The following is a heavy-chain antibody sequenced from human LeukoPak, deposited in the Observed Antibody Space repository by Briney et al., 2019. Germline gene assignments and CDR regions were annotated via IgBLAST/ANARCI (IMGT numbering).Heavy chain of an antibody. CDR1: GYTFTSYD. CDR3: ARGHRTLRSSWTYYFDY. J-gene: IGHJ4*02. CDR2: MNPNSGNT. Sequence: GASVKVSCKASGYTFTSYDINWVRQATGQGLEWMGSMNPNSGNTGYTQKFQGRVTMTRNTSISTAYMELSSLRSEDTAVYYCARGHRTLRSSWTYYFDYWGRGTLVTVSS. V-gene: IGHV1-8*01. D-gene: IGHD6-13*01.